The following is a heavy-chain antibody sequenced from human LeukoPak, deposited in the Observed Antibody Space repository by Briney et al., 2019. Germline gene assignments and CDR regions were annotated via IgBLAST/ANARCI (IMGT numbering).Heavy chain of an antibody. D-gene: IGHD6-13*01. V-gene: IGHV1-46*01. CDR3: ARDEGAPIAAANV. Sequence: ASVKLSCKASGDTFTSNYIHWVRQAPGQGLEWMGIINPSDGSTSFPQKLQGRVTMTTDTSTSTAYMELRSLRPDDTAVYYCARDEGAPIAAANVWGRGTMVTVSS. CDR1: GDTFTSNY. J-gene: IGHJ3*01. CDR2: INPSDGST.